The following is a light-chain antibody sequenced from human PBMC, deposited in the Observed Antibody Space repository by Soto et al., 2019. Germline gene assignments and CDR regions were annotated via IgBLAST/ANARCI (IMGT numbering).Light chain of an antibody. J-gene: IGLJ2*01. CDR1: SSDVGGYNF. Sequence: QSALTQPASVCGSPGQSITISCTGTSSDVGGYNFVSWYQQHPGKAPKLLIYEVTNRPAGVFNRFSGAKSGNTAALTISGLQAEDEGDYYCSSLTSSGSLIFGGGTKVTVL. V-gene: IGLV2-14*01. CDR2: EVT. CDR3: SSLTSSGSLI.